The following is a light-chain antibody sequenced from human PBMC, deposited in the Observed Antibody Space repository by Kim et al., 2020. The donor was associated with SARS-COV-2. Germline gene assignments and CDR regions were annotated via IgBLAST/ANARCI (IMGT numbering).Light chain of an antibody. J-gene: IGLJ2*01. CDR3: ATWDDSLHGVV. Sequence: GRKVALSCSGSSTNIGINVVNWYQQLPGPAPKLLMFDNNQRPSGVPDRFSGSKSGTSASLAISGLQSEDEADYYCATWDDSLHGVVFGGGTQLTVL. CDR1: STNIGINV. CDR2: DNN. V-gene: IGLV1-44*01.